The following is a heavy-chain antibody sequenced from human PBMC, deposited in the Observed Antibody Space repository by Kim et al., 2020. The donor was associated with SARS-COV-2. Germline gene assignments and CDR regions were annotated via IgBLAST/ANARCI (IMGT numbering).Heavy chain of an antibody. CDR1: GASMSSGGYY. CDR2: IYYSGLT. V-gene: IGHV4-39*01. D-gene: IGHD2-15*01. J-gene: IGHJ4*02. Sequence: SETLSLTCTVSGASMSSGGYYWGWIRQPPGRGLEWIGSIYYSGLTDYNSSLESRVTISVDVTKYQFSLRLTSVTAADTAVYYCARHPGAHIAVEVDVATRGQGALVAVAS. CDR3: ARHPGAHIAVEVDVAT.